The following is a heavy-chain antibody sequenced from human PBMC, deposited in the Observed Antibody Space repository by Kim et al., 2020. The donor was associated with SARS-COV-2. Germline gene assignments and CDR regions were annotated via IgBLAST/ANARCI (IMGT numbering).Heavy chain of an antibody. V-gene: IGHV4-59*13. Sequence: SETLSLTCTVSGGSISNYYWNWIRQPPGKGLEWIGHIFYSGSTSYSPSLRSRVTISVDTSKNHFSLRMTSVTAADTAVYYCARGRGGNDYGDYWGLGALV. CDR3: ARGRGGNDYGDY. J-gene: IGHJ4*02. CDR2: IFYSGST. CDR1: GGSISNYY. D-gene: IGHD2-15*01.